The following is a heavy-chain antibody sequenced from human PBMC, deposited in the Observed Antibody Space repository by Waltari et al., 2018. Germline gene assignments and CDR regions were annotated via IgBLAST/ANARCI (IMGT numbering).Heavy chain of an antibody. CDR1: GGSFSGYY. D-gene: IGHD2-8*01. V-gene: IGHV4-34*01. CDR2: INHSGST. J-gene: IGHJ3*02. CDR3: ARPLIYCTNGVCYTDAFDI. Sequence: QVQLQQWGAGLLKPSETLSLTCAVYGGSFSGYYWSWIRQPPGKGLEWIGEINHSGSTNYNPSLKSRVTISVDTSKNQFSLKLSSVTAADTAVYYCARPLIYCTNGVCYTDAFDIWGQGTMVTVSS.